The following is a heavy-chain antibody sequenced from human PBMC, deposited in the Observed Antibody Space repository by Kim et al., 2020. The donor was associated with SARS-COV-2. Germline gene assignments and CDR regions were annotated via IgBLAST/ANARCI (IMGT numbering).Heavy chain of an antibody. V-gene: IGHV3-74*03. CDR3: VRVARPKVFDN. Sequence: GGSLRLSCEVSGFTFSSYWMHWVRQAPGKGLVWVSHINSDGSNTKYADSVKGRFTISRDNAKNTLYLQMNSLRAEDTAVYYCVRVARPKVFDNWGQGTLVTVS. CDR1: GFTFSSYW. CDR2: INSDGSNT. J-gene: IGHJ4*02.